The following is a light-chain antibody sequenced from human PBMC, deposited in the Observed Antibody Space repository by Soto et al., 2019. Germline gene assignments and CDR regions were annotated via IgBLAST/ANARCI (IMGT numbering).Light chain of an antibody. CDR2: KAS. CDR1: QSISNW. Sequence: DIQMTQSPSTLSASVGDRVTITCRASQSISNWLAWYQQKPGKAPKLLIYKASSLESGVPSRFSGSGSGTEFTLTISSLQPDDFGTYYCQQYNHYWTFGQGTKVDIK. CDR3: QQYNHYWT. V-gene: IGKV1-5*03. J-gene: IGKJ1*01.